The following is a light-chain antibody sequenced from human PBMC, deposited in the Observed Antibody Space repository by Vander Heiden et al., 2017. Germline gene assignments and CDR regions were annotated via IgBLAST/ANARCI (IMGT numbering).Light chain of an antibody. CDR1: SPNIGNNY. CDR3: GAWDSKLNGYV. CDR2: ENN. Sequence: QSVLTQPPSVSAAPGQKVTISCSGSSPNIGNNYVSWYQQLPGTAPKLLIYENNKRPSGIPDRFSGSKSGTSATLGITGLQTGDEADYYCGAWDSKLNGYVFGTGTKVTVL. J-gene: IGLJ1*01. V-gene: IGLV1-51*02.